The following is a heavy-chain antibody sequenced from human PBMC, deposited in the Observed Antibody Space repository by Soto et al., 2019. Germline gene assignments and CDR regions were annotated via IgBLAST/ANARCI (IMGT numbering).Heavy chain of an antibody. CDR2: ITAGGGDT. D-gene: IGHD6-19*01. Sequence: PGGPLDLSCAASGFSFSDYAMTWVRQVPGKGLQWVSSITAGGGDTYYADSVKGRFTISRDNSKNTLYLQVNSLRGEDTAVYYCAKESGVLQWLVRGSFDYWGQGALVTVSS. CDR1: GFSFSDYA. V-gene: IGHV3-23*01. J-gene: IGHJ4*02. CDR3: AKESGVLQWLVRGSFDY.